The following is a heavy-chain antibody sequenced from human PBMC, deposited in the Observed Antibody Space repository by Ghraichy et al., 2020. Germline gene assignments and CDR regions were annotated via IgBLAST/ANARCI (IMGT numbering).Heavy chain of an antibody. CDR3: ARVSPGYAFDI. Sequence: GGSLRLSCAASGFTFSSYSMNWVRQAPGKGLEWVSSISSSSSYIYYADSVKGRFTISRDNAKNSLYLQMNSLRAEDTAVYYCARVSPGYAFDIWGQGTMVTVSS. V-gene: IGHV3-21*01. J-gene: IGHJ3*02. CDR2: ISSSSSYI. CDR1: GFTFSSYS.